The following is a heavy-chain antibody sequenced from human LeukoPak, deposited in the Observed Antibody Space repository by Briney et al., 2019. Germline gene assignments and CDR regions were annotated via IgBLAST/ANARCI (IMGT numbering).Heavy chain of an antibody. V-gene: IGHV4-34*01. CDR3: ARVSVAVAGTGHFDY. Sequence: SETLSLTCAVDGGSFSGYYWSWIRQPPGKGLEWIGEINHSGSTNYNPSLKSRVTISVDTSKNQFSLKLSSVTAADTAVYYCARVSVAVAGTGHFDYWGQGTLVTVSS. D-gene: IGHD6-19*01. CDR1: GGSFSGYY. CDR2: INHSGST. J-gene: IGHJ4*02.